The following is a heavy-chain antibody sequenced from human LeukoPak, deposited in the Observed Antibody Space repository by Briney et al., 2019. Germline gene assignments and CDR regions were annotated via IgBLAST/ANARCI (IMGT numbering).Heavy chain of an antibody. V-gene: IGHV3-11*01. Sequence: GGSLRLSCAASGFTFSDHYIHWIRQAPGKGLEWVSYISSSGQIVYYADSVKGRFATSRDNAKNSAYLQMNSLRVHGTVVQCYARYLAAARDYWREGTLVIVSS. J-gene: IGHJ4*02. CDR1: GFTFSDHY. D-gene: IGHD6-13*01. CDR3: ARYLAAARDY. CDR2: ISSSGQIV.